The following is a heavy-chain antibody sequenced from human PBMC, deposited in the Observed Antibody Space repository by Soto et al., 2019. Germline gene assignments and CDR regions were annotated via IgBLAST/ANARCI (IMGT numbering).Heavy chain of an antibody. J-gene: IGHJ4*02. CDR3: ARDFIGVTATRNFDY. Sequence: GGSLRLSCAASGFTFSSYEMNWVRQAPGKGLEWVSYISSSGSTIYYADSVKGRFTISRDNAKNSLYLQMNSLRAEDTAVYYCARDFIGVTATRNFDYWGQGTLVTVSS. V-gene: IGHV3-48*03. D-gene: IGHD2-21*02. CDR2: ISSSGSTI. CDR1: GFTFSSYE.